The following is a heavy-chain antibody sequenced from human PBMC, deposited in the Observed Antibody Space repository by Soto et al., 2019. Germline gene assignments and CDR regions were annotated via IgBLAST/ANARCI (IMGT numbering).Heavy chain of an antibody. V-gene: IGHV1-3*05. CDR3: ARAPSWWYFDL. CDR2: INAGNGNT. Sequence: QVQLVQSGAEEKKPGASVKVSCKASGYTFTSYAMHWVRQAPGQRLEWMGWINAGNGNTKYSQKFQGRVTITRDTSGSTAYMELSGLRSEDTAVYYCARAPSWWYFDLWGRGTLVTVSS. CDR1: GYTFTSYA. J-gene: IGHJ2*01.